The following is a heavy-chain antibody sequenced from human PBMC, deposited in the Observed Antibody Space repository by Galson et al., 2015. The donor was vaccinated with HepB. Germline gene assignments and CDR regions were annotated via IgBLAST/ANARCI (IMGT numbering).Heavy chain of an antibody. J-gene: IGHJ5*02. Sequence: CAISGDSVSSNSAAWNWIRQSPSRGLEWLGRTYYRSKWYNDYAVSVKSRITINPDTSKNQFSLQLNSVTPEDTAVYYCASSKVLWGGYCSGGSCYETKELFHSWFDPWGQGTLVTVSS. CDR3: ASSKVLWGGYCSGGSCYETKELFHSWFDP. CDR2: TYYRSKWYN. D-gene: IGHD2-15*01. V-gene: IGHV6-1*01. CDR1: GDSVSSNSAA.